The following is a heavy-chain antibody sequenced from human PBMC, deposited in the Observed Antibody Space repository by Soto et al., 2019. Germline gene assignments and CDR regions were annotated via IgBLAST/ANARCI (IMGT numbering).Heavy chain of an antibody. CDR2: IIPIFTTT. V-gene: IGHV1-69*12. D-gene: IGHD6-13*01. Sequence: QVHLVQSGAEVKKPGSSVKVSCKAPGGTFSNHAINWVRQAPGQGLEWMGRIIPIFTTTNYAQKFQGRVSMTDDESTTTAYMELSSLKHDDTAVYYCAREVAADCTFREDVFDIWGQGTLVTVSS. CDR3: AREVAADCTFREDVFDI. CDR1: GGTFSNHA. J-gene: IGHJ3*02.